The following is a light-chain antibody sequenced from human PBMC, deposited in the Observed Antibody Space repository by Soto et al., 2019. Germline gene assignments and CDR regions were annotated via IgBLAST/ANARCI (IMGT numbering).Light chain of an antibody. J-gene: IGKJ1*01. Sequence: EKLMSQSPATLSVSPGERVTLSCRASQNIHNHMSWFLQKPGQPPRLLIYGASSRATGIPDRFSGSGSGTEFTLTISSLKSEDFAVYYCQQYHDWPPWTFGQGTKVDI. V-gene: IGKV3D-15*01. CDR2: GAS. CDR1: QNIHNH. CDR3: QQYHDWPPWT.